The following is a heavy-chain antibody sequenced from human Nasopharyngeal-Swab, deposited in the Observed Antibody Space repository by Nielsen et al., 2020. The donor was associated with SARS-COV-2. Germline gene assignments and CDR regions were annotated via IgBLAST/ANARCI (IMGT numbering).Heavy chain of an antibody. V-gene: IGHV3-9*01. CDR2: ISWNSGRI. J-gene: IGHJ4*02. D-gene: IGHD3-22*01. Sequence: SLKISCAASGFTFDDYAMHWVRQAPGKGLEWVSGISWNSGRIGYADSVKGRFTISRDNAKNSLYLQMNSLRAEDTAVYYCARDPLVYDSSGYGHFDYWGQGTLVTVSS. CDR3: ARDPLVYDSSGYGHFDY. CDR1: GFTFDDYA.